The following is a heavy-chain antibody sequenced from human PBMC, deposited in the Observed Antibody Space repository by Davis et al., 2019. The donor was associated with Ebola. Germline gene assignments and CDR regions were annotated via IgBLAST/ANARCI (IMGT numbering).Heavy chain of an antibody. CDR1: DGSINSGDYY. J-gene: IGHJ4*02. CDR2: IYYNGNT. D-gene: IGHD4-23*01. CDR3: ARSVGGNYFDY. V-gene: IGHV4-30-4*01. Sequence: LSCIVSDGSINSGDYYWSWVRQPPGKGLEWIGYIYYNGNTFYDPSLRSRVAISIDTSEKQFSLTLNSMTAADTAKYYCARSVGGNYFDYWGRGALVTVSS.